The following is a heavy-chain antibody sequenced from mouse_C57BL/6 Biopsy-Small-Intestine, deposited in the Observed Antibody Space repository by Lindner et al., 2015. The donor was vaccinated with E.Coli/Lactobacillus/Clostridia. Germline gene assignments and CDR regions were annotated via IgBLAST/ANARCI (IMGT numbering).Heavy chain of an antibody. D-gene: IGHD2-4*01. Sequence: VQLQESGAELARPGTSVKLSCKASGYTFTRYAISWVKQRTGQGLEWIGEIYPRSVNTYYNEKFKGKATLTADKSSSTAYMELRSLTSEDSAAYFCARRYYDYDGGSYWGQGTTLTVSS. CDR2: IYPRSVNT. J-gene: IGHJ2*01. CDR3: ARRYYDYDGGSY. V-gene: IGHV1-81*01. CDR1: GYTFTRYA.